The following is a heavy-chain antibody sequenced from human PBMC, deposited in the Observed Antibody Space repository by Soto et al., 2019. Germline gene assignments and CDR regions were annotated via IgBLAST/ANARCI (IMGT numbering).Heavy chain of an antibody. J-gene: IGHJ6*02. CDR3: RRHPGSVYDYVWGSYRPPNYYYFYGIDV. D-gene: IGHD3-16*02. V-gene: IGHV1-69*01. CDR1: GGTFSSYA. Sequence: QVQLVQSGAEVKKPGSSVKVSCKASGGTFSSYAISWVRQAPGQGLEWMGGIIPIFGTANYAQKFQGRVTITADESTSTAYMELSSLRSEDTAVYYCRRHPGSVYDYVWGSYRPPNYYYFYGIDVWGQGTTVTGSS. CDR2: IIPIFGTA.